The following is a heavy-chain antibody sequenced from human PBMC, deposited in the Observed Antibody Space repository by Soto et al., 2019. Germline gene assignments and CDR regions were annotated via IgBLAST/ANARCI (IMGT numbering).Heavy chain of an antibody. CDR2: ISYDGSNK. D-gene: IGHD6-19*01. CDR3: AKDPNSSGWYGYDYYYYMDV. CDR1: GFTFSTYG. V-gene: IGHV3-30*18. J-gene: IGHJ6*03. Sequence: SLKISCAAPGFTFSTYGMHWVRQAPGKGLEWVAVISYDGSNKYYADSVKGRFIISRDNSKNTLYLQMNSLRAEDTAVYYCAKDPNSSGWYGYDYYYYMDVWGKGTTVTVSS.